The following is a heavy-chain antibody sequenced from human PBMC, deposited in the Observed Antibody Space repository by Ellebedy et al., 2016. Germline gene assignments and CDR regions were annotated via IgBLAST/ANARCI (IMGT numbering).Heavy chain of an antibody. V-gene: IGHV1-24*01. CDR2: FDPEDGET. CDR1: GYTLTELS. Sequence: ASVKVSXXVSGYTLTELSMHWVRQAPGKGLEWMGGFDPEDGETIYAQKFQGRVTMTEDTSTDTAYMELSSLRSEDTAVYYCAGGRFGELFFYYWGQGTLVTVSS. J-gene: IGHJ4*02. D-gene: IGHD3-10*01. CDR3: AGGRFGELFFYY.